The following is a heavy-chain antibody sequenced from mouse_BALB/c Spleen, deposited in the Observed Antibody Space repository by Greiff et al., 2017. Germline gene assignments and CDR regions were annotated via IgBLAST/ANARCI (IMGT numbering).Heavy chain of an antibody. CDR2: ISSGGST. CDR1: GFTFSSYA. Sequence: DVMLVESGGGLVKPGGSLKLSCAASGFTFSSYAMSWVRQTPEKRLGWVASISSGGSTYYPDSVKGRFTISRDNARNILYLQMSSLRSEDTAMYYCARRGGGWFAYWGQGTLVTVSA. V-gene: IGHV5-6-5*01. CDR3: ARRGGGWFAY. J-gene: IGHJ3*01.